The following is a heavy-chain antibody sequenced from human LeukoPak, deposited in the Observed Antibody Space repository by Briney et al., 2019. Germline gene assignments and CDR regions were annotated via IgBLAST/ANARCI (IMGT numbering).Heavy chain of an antibody. Sequence: GTSLRLSCAASGFTFSSYGMHWVRQAPGKGLEWVGFIRSRLYGGTTEYAASVKDRFTVSRDDSKSIAYLQMNNVNTEDTAVYFCGRGLTVVGAKYYFDYWGQGTLVTVSS. CDR1: GFTFSSYG. J-gene: IGHJ4*02. CDR2: IRSRLYGGTT. V-gene: IGHV3-49*04. D-gene: IGHD1-26*01. CDR3: GRGLTVVGAKYYFDY.